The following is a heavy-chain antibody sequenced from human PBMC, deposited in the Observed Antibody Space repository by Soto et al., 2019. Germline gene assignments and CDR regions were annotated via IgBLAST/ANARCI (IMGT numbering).Heavy chain of an antibody. Sequence: EVPLVESGGGLVQPGGSLRLSCAASGLTVSSNYMSWVRQAPGKGLEWVSLIYSGGSTYYADSVRGRFTISRDNSKNTLYLQMNSLRAEDTAVYYCARDFCYYGSGTMGGYFDYWGQGTLVTVSS. V-gene: IGHV3-66*01. J-gene: IGHJ4*02. CDR3: ARDFCYYGSGTMGGYFDY. CDR1: GLTVSSNY. D-gene: IGHD3-10*01. CDR2: IYSGGST.